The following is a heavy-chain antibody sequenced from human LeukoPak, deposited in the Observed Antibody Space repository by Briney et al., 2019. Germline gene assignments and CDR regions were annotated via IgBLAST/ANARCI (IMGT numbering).Heavy chain of an antibody. Sequence: PSETLSLTCTVSGGSISSYYWSWIGQPPGKGLEWIGYIYYSRSTNYNPSLKSRVTISVDTSKNQFSLKLSSVTAADTAVYYCARTTMVRGTYYMDVWGKGTTVTISS. V-gene: IGHV4-59*01. J-gene: IGHJ6*03. CDR1: GGSISSYY. D-gene: IGHD3-10*01. CDR3: ARTTMVRGTYYMDV. CDR2: IYYSRST.